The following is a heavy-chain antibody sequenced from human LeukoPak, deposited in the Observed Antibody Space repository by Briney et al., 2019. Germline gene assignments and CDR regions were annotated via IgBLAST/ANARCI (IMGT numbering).Heavy chain of an antibody. CDR2: ISASGDST. D-gene: IGHD3-22*01. V-gene: IGHV3-23*01. Sequence: GSLRLSCAASGFTFSSYAMSWVRQAPGKGLEWVAGISASGDSTYYAASVGGRFTISGDNYRNTLDLQMNSLRGEDTAVYYCAKDGGYYDFDYWGQGTLVTVSS. J-gene: IGHJ4*02. CDR1: GFTFSSYA. CDR3: AKDGGYYDFDY.